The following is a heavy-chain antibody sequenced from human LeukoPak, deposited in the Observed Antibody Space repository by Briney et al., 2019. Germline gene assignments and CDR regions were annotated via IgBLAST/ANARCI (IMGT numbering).Heavy chain of an antibody. CDR3: ARDSFGVVTTGWFDP. CDR1: GYTFTSYY. Sequence: GASVKVSCKASGYTFTSYYMHWVRQAPGQGLEWMGITNPSGGSTSYAQKFQGRVTMTRDTSTSTVYMELSSLRSEDTAVYYCARDSFGVVTTGWFDPWGQGTLVTVSS. D-gene: IGHD3-3*01. CDR2: TNPSGGST. J-gene: IGHJ5*02. V-gene: IGHV1-46*01.